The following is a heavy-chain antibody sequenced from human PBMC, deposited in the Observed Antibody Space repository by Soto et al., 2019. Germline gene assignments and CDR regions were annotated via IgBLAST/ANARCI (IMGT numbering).Heavy chain of an antibody. J-gene: IGHJ4*02. CDR2: INAGNGNT. V-gene: IGHV1-3*01. Sequence: ASVKVSCKASGGTFSSYAISWVRQAPGQRLEWMGWINAGNGNTKYSQKFQGRVTITRDTSASTAYMELSSLRSEDTAVYYCERAEARPLYYFDYWGQGTLVTVSS. CDR3: ERAEARPLYYFDY. D-gene: IGHD6-6*01. CDR1: GGTFSSYA.